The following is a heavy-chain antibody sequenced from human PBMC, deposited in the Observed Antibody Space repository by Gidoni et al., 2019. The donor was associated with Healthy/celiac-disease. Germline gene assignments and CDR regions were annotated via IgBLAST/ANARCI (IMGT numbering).Heavy chain of an antibody. J-gene: IGHJ4*02. Sequence: QVQLVQSGAEVKKPGASVKVACKASGYTFTGYYMHWVRQATGPGLEWRGGSNPNSGGTNYAQKFQGRVTMTRDTSISTAYMELSRLRSDDTAVYYCARDRAVAVPVDYWGQGTLVTVSS. CDR2: SNPNSGGT. V-gene: IGHV1-2*02. CDR3: ARDRAVAVPVDY. CDR1: GYTFTGYY. D-gene: IGHD6-19*01.